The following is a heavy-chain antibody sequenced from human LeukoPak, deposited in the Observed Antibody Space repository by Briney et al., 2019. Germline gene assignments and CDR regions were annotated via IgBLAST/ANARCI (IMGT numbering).Heavy chain of an antibody. CDR1: GYTFTNYY. J-gene: IGHJ5*02. CDR2: INPSGGST. V-gene: IGHV1-46*01. Sequence: GASVKVSCKASGYTFTNYYMHWVRQAPGQGLEWMGIINPSGGSTSYAQKFQGRVTMTRDTSTSTVYMDLSSLRSEDTAVYYCARDRSGTEHGGYFDPWGQGTLVTVSS. CDR3: ARDRSGTEHGGYFDP. D-gene: IGHD3-10*01.